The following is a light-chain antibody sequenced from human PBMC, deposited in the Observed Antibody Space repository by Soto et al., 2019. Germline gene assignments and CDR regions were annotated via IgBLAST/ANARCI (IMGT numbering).Light chain of an antibody. J-gene: IGKJ1*01. CDR3: QQYNNWPRT. CDR1: QSVSSN. V-gene: IGKV3-15*01. Sequence: EIVMTQSPATLSVSPGERATLSCRASQSVSSNLAWYQQKPGQAPRLLIYGASTRATVIPARFSGSGSGTEFTLTIRSLQSEDFAFYYCQQYNNWPRTFGQGTKVEIK. CDR2: GAS.